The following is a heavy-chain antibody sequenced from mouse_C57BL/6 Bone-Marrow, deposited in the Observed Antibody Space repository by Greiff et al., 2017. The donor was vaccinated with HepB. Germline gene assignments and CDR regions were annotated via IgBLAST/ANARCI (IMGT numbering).Heavy chain of an antibody. J-gene: IGHJ2*01. CDR2: INPYNGGT. D-gene: IGHD1-1*01. CDR3: ATDYYGSSYDY. Sequence: EVQLQQSGPVLVKPGASVKMSCKASGYTFTDYYMNWVKQSHGKSLEWIGVINPYNGGTSYNQKFKGKATLTVDKSSSTAYMELNSLTSEDSAVYYYATDYYGSSYDYWGQGTTLTVSS. CDR1: GYTFTDYY. V-gene: IGHV1-19*01.